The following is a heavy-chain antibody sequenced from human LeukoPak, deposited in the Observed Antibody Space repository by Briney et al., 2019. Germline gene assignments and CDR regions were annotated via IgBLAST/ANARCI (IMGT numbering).Heavy chain of an antibody. D-gene: IGHD3-22*01. V-gene: IGHV3-23*01. J-gene: IGHJ4*02. CDR3: ATLWGDTSGYENYDY. CDR2: ISGSGGST. Sequence: PGGSLRLSCAASGFIFSDYAMSWVRQAPGKGLEWVSAISGSGGSTYYADSVKGRFIISRDNSMSTLYLQMNSLRAEDTAVYYCATLWGDTSGYENYDYWGQGTLVTVSS. CDR1: GFIFSDYA.